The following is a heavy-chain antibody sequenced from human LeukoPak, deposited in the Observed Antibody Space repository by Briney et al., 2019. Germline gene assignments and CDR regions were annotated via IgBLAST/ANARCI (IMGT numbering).Heavy chain of an antibody. CDR1: GGSISSGGYY. J-gene: IGHJ4*02. CDR2: IYYSGRT. V-gene: IGHV4-31*03. CDR3: AKTQSSGWYYFDY. D-gene: IGHD6-19*01. Sequence: SQTLSLTCTVSGGSISSGGYYWSWLRQHPGKGLEWIGYIYYSGRTYYDPSLKSRVTISVDTSKNQFSLKLSSVTAADTAVYYCAKTQSSGWYYFDYWGQGTLVTVSS.